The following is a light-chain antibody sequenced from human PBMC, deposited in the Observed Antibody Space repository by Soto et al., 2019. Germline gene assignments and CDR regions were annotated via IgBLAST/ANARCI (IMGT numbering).Light chain of an antibody. CDR2: GAS. V-gene: IGKV1-12*01. J-gene: IGKJ4*01. CDR1: QGVGVW. CDR3: QQAYSHPLT. Sequence: DIQMTQSPSSVSASVGDTVTITCRASQGVGVWLGWYQQKPGKAPHLLIYGASVLQVGVASRFSGSVSGADFTLTISNLQPEDFATYYCQQAYSHPLTFGGGTKVEIK.